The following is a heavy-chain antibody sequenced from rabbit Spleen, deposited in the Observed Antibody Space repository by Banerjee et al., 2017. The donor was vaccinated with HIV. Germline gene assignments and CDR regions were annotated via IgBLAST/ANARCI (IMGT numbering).Heavy chain of an antibody. V-gene: IGHV1S45*01. CDR1: GVSLNDKDV. D-gene: IGHD8-1*01. CDR3: ARDAGSGPYIDGYFSL. Sequence: QEQLEESGGGLVKPEGSLTLTCKASGVSLNDKDVMCWVRQAPGKGLEWIACINMVTGKSVYATWAKGRFIMSRTSSTKVTLQLNSLTAADTATYFCARDAGSGPYIDGYFSLWGPGTLVTVS. CDR2: INMVTGKS. J-gene: IGHJ4*01.